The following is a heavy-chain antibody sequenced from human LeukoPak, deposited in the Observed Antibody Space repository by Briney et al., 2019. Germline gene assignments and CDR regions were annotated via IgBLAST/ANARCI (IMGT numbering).Heavy chain of an antibody. CDR2: ISSSGSTI. V-gene: IGHV3-11*04. Sequence: GGSLRLSCAASGFTFSDYYMSWIRQAPGKGLEWVSYISSSGSTIYYADSVKGRFTISRDNAKNSLYLQMNSLRAEDTAVYYCARTYYDILTGYYYYYYGMDVWGQGTTVTVSS. J-gene: IGHJ6*02. D-gene: IGHD3-9*01. CDR3: ARTYYDILTGYYYYYYGMDV. CDR1: GFTFSDYY.